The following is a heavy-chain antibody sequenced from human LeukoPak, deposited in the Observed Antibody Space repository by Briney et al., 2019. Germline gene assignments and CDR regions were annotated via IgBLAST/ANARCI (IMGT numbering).Heavy chain of an antibody. CDR3: AASLPSGSYEGLFDY. CDR2: IYYSGST. V-gene: IGHV4-59*01. Sequence: SETLSLTCTVSGGSISRYYWSWIRQPPGKGLEWIGYIYYSGSTNYNPSLKRRVTISVDTSKNQFSLKLSSVTAADAAVYYCAASLPSGSYEGLFDYWGQGTLVTVSS. J-gene: IGHJ4*02. D-gene: IGHD1-26*01. CDR1: GGSISRYY.